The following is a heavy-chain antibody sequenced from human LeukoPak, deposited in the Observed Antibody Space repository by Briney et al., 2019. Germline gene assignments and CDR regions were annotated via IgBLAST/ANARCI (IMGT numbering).Heavy chain of an antibody. CDR1: GYTFTGYY. J-gene: IGHJ4*02. D-gene: IGHD3-10*01. CDR3: AGSGPYDYFDY. V-gene: IGHV1-2*02. CDR2: INANSGGT. Sequence: GASVKVSCKASGYTFTGYYMHWVRQAPGQGLEWMGWINANSGGTNYAQKFQGRVTMTRDTSISTAYMELSRLRSDDTAVYYCAGSGPYDYFDYWGQGTLVTVSS.